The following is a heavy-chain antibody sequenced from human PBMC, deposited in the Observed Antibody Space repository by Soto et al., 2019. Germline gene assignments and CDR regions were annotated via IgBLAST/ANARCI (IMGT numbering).Heavy chain of an antibody. CDR3: ARTYSSGWYYFDY. V-gene: IGHV3-30-3*01. CDR2: ISYDGSNK. J-gene: IGHJ4*02. Sequence: GGSLRLSCAASGFTFSSYAMHWVRQAPGKGLEWVAVISYDGSNKYYADSVKGRFTISRDNSKNTLYLQMNSLRAEDTAVYYCARTYSSGWYYFDYWGQGTLVTVSS. D-gene: IGHD6-19*01. CDR1: GFTFSSYA.